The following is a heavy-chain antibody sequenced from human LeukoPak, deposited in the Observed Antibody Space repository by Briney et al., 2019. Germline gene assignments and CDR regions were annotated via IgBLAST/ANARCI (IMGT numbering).Heavy chain of an antibody. CDR3: LGVRGRGYYYYMDV. CDR1: GGSIGSGSYY. V-gene: IGHV4-61*02. D-gene: IGHD3-10*01. J-gene: IGHJ6*03. CDR2: IYTSGST. Sequence: TSETLSLTCTVSGGSIGSGSYYWSWIRQPAGKGLEWIGRIYTSGSTNYNPSLKSRVTISVDTSKNQFSLKLSSVTAADTAVYYCLGVRGRGYYYYMDVWGKGTTVTVSS.